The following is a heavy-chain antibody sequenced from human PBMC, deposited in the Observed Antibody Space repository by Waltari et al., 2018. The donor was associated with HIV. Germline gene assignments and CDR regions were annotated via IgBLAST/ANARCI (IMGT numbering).Heavy chain of an antibody. CDR2: IIPIFGTA. Sequence: QVQLVQSGAEVKKPGSSVTVSCKASGGTFSSYAISWVRPAPGQGLEWMGGIIPIFGTANYAQKFQGRVTITADESTSTAYMELSSLRSEDTAVYYCARGGWYYGPNPHFDYWGQGTLVTVSS. CDR1: GGTFSSYA. D-gene: IGHD3-10*01. CDR3: ARGGWYYGPNPHFDY. V-gene: IGHV1-69*01. J-gene: IGHJ4*02.